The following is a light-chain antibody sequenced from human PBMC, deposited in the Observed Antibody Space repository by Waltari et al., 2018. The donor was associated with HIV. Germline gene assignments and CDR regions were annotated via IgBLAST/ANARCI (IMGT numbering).Light chain of an antibody. CDR1: QSVLYSSHNKNY. CDR3: QQYYSTPPT. J-gene: IGKJ1*01. CDR2: WAS. V-gene: IGKV4-1*01. Sequence: DIVMTQSPDSLAVSLGERATLNCKSSQSVLYSSHNKNYLAWYQQKPGQPPKLLIYWASTRESGVPDRFSGSGSGTDFTLTISSLQAEDVAVYYCQQYYSTPPTFGQGTKVEIK.